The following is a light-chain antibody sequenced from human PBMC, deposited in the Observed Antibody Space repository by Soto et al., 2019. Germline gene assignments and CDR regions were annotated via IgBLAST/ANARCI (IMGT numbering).Light chain of an antibody. CDR3: QQYNTYSWA. Sequence: DIQLTQSPSTLSASVGDRVTITCRASQNINNWLAWYQQKPGRAPNLLIYKASTLARGVPSRFSGSGSGTEFTPTISSLRADDLATYYCQQYNTYSWAFGQGTKVDIK. J-gene: IGKJ1*01. CDR1: QNINNW. CDR2: KAS. V-gene: IGKV1-5*03.